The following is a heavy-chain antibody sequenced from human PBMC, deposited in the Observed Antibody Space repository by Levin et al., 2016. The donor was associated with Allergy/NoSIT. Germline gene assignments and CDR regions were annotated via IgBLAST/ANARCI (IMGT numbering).Heavy chain of an antibody. D-gene: IGHD3-3*02. J-gene: IGHJ5*02. V-gene: IGHV3-21*01. CDR3: ARDIRGWFDP. CDR2: ISSSSSYI. Sequence: GESLKISCAASGFTFSSYSMNWVRQAPGKGLEWVSSISSSSSYIYYANSVKGRFTISRDNAKNSLYLQMNSLRAEDTAVYYCARDIRGWFDPWGQGTLVTVSS. CDR1: GFTFSSYS.